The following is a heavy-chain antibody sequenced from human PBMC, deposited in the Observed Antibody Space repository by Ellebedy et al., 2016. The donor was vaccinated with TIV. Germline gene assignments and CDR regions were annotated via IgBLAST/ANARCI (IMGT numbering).Heavy chain of an antibody. D-gene: IGHD1-20*01. V-gene: IGHV4-59*01. CDR1: GGSISSYY. CDR2: IYYSGST. Sequence: MPSETLSLTCTVSGGSISSYYWSWIRQPPGKGLEWIGYIYYSGSTNYNPSLKSRVTISVDTSKNQFSLKLSSVTAADTAVYYCARGRYNWNDPPGYFDYWGQGTLVTVSS. J-gene: IGHJ4*02. CDR3: ARGRYNWNDPPGYFDY.